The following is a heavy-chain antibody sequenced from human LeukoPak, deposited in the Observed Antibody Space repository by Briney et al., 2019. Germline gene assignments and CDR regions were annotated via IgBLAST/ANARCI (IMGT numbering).Heavy chain of an antibody. CDR3: ARRGRLLPPLDY. CDR2: IYYSGST. Sequence: KPSETLSLTCTVSGGSISSSSYYWGWIRQPPGKGLEWIGSIYYSGSTYYNPSLKSRVTISVDTSKNQFSLKLSSVTAADTAVYYCARRGRLLPPLDYWGQGTLVTVSS. J-gene: IGHJ4*02. D-gene: IGHD3-22*01. CDR1: GGSISSSSYY. V-gene: IGHV4-39*01.